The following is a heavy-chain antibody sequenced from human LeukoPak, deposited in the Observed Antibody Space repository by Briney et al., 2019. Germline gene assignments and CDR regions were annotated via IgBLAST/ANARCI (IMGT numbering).Heavy chain of an antibody. J-gene: IGHJ4*02. CDR3: ANPSYGYRFDY. D-gene: IGHD5-18*01. Sequence: GGSLRLSCAASGFTFSSYGMHWVRQAPGKGLEWVAFIRYVGSNKYYADSVKGRFTISRDNSKNTLYLQMNGLRAEDTAVYYCANPSYGYRFDYWGQGTLVTVSS. CDR2: IRYVGSNK. CDR1: GFTFSSYG. V-gene: IGHV3-30*02.